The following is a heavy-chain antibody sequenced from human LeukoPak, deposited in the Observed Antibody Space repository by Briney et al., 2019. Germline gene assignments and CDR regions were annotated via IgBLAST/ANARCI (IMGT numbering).Heavy chain of an antibody. CDR3: ARDLKDIVVVVAANHYYYYGMDV. Sequence: GRSLRLSCAASGFTFSSYAMHWVRQAPDKGLEWVAVISYDGSNKYYADSVKGRFTISRDNSKNTLYLQMNSLRAEDTAVYYCARDLKDIVVVVAANHYYYYGMDVWGQGTTVTVSS. D-gene: IGHD2-15*01. CDR2: ISYDGSNK. J-gene: IGHJ6*02. CDR1: GFTFSSYA. V-gene: IGHV3-30-3*01.